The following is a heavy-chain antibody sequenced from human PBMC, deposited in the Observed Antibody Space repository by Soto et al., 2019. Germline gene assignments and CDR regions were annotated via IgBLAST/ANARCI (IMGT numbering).Heavy chain of an antibody. Sequence: PXGSLKLSCAASGFTFDLYAMYWVRQSPDKGLEWVAVISFDGTNKYTADSVEGRFSISRDNSENTLFLQMNSLRPEDTAVYYCAKTAKVDTGDAYLEYWGQGTQVTVSS. D-gene: IGHD5-18*01. V-gene: IGHV3-30-3*01. CDR3: AKTAKVDTGDAYLEY. J-gene: IGHJ4*02. CDR1: GFTFDLYA. CDR2: ISFDGTNK.